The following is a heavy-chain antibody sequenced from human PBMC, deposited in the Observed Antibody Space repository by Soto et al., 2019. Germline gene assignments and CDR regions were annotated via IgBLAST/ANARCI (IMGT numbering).Heavy chain of an antibody. Sequence: HPGGSLRLSCAASAFTFSSYAMSWVGQAPGKGLEWVGFIRSKVYGGTTEYAASVRGRFIISRDDSKSIAYLQVNSLKSEDTAVYYCTTVPNRGVAEDVWGQGTTVTVSS. V-gene: IGHV3-49*04. J-gene: IGHJ6*02. CDR3: TTVPNRGVAEDV. CDR2: IRSKVYGGTT. CDR1: AFTFSSYA. D-gene: IGHD3-10*01.